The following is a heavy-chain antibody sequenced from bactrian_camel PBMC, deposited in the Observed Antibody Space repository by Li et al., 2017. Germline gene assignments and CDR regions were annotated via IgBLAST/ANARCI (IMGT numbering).Heavy chain of an antibody. V-gene: IGHV3S5*01. CDR1: GAANLYSY. CDR2: LDLDTSDLT. Sequence: HVQLVESGGGSVQAGGSLRLTCTASGAANLYSYMGWFRQAPGKEREGIAGLDLDTSDLTAYADSVKGRFTISKGNARNTLSLQLDSLKPDDTAMYYCAVAYVSGYCPLGPSEYSYWGQGTQVTVS. CDR3: AVAYVSGYCPLGPSEYSY. J-gene: IGHJ4*01. D-gene: IGHD3*01.